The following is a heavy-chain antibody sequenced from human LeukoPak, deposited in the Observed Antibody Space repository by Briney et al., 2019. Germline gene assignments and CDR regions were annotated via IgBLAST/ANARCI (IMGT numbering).Heavy chain of an antibody. D-gene: IGHD7-27*01. V-gene: IGHV1-69*04. CDR3: ARRMGTNWFDP. CDR1: GGTFSSQA. Sequence: SVKVSCKASGGTFSSQALSWVRQAPGQGLEWMGRIIPILDITNYAQKLQGRVTMTTDTSTSTAYMELRSLRSDDTAVYYCARRMGTNWFDPWGQGTLVTVSS. CDR2: IIPILDIT. J-gene: IGHJ5*02.